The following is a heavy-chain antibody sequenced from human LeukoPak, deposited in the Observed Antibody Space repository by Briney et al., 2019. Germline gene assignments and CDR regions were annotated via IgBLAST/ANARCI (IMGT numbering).Heavy chain of an antibody. CDR1: GFTFSIYA. J-gene: IGHJ4*02. CDR2: ISGNGGNT. D-gene: IGHD3/OR15-3a*01. CDR3: ARDSGFSGTQRGEY. Sequence: GGSLRLSCAASGFTFSIYAMSWVRQAPGKGLEWVSVISGNGGNTYYADSVKGRFTISRDNSKNTLYLQMNSLRAEDTAVYYCARDSGFSGTQRGEYWGQGTLVTVSS. V-gene: IGHV3-23*01.